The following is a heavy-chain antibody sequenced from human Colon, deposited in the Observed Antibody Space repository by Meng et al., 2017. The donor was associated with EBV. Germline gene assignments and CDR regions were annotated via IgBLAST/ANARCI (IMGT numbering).Heavy chain of an antibody. J-gene: IGHJ4*02. Sequence: VPLPGRGLGLVHPSGTLPLPFAVSGGSISSSHWWTWVRQPPGKGLEWIGEVYHTGSTKYNPSLKSRLTISVDKSKNQFSLNLTSVTAADTAVYYCARVWQSLTAFFDSWGQGTLVTVSS. D-gene: IGHD2-21*01. V-gene: IGHV4-4*02. CDR2: VYHTGST. CDR1: GGSISSSHW. CDR3: ARVWQSLTAFFDS.